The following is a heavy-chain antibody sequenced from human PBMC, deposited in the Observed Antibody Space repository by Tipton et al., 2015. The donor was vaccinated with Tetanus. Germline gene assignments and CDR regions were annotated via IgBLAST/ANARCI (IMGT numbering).Heavy chain of an antibody. Sequence: TLSLTCAVYGGSFSGYYWSWIRQPPGKGLEWIGEINHSGSTNYNPSLKSRVTISVDASKNQFSLKLSSVTAADTAVYYCARELAVADYWGQGTLVTVSS. V-gene: IGHV4-34*01. CDR2: INHSGST. D-gene: IGHD6-19*01. J-gene: IGHJ4*02. CDR1: GGSFSGYY. CDR3: ARELAVADY.